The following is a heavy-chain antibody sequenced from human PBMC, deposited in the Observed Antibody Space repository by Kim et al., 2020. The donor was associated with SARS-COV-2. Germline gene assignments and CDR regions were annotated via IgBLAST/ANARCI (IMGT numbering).Heavy chain of an antibody. D-gene: IGHD3-10*01. J-gene: IGHJ4*02. CDR3: TTGPYYYGSGSYYIFANDY. V-gene: IGHV3-15*01. Sequence: KGRFTISRDDSKNTLYLQMNSLKTEDTAVYYCTTGPYYYGSGSYYIFANDYWGQGTLVTVSS.